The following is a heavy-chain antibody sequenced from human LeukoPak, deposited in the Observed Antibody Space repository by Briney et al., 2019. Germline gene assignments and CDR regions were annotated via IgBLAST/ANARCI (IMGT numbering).Heavy chain of an antibody. CDR3: AKRAGYVDTAMPAQD. J-gene: IGHJ4*02. CDR2: ISGSGGSP. Sequence: GGSLRLSCAASGFTFNNYGMSWVRLAPGKGLEWVSAISGSGGSPYYANSVKGRFTISRDNSKNTLYLQMNSLRAEDTAIYYCAKRAGYVDTAMPAQDWGQGTLVTVSS. D-gene: IGHD5-18*01. CDR1: GFTFNNYG. V-gene: IGHV3-23*01.